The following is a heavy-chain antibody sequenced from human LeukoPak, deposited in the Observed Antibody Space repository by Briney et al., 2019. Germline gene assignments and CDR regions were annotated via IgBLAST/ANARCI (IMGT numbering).Heavy chain of an antibody. CDR3: ARDGGLHTNFDY. Sequence: GGSLRLSCAASGFTFRNYWMGWVRQAPGKGLEWVANTKPDGTAEYYADSVRGRFTTSRDNANNFLYLQMNSLRGEDTAVYYCARDGGLHTNFDYWGQGTLVNVSS. CDR2: TKPDGTAE. CDR1: GFTFRNYW. V-gene: IGHV3-7*01. D-gene: IGHD2-15*01. J-gene: IGHJ4*02.